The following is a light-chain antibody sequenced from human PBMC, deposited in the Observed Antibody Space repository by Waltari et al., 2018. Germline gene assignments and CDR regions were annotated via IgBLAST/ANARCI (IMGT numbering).Light chain of an antibody. V-gene: IGKV1-39*01. CDR2: DAS. CDR1: QGITKY. CDR3: LQTYSTLMFS. J-gene: IGKJ3*01. Sequence: DIQMTQSPSSLSASVGDRVTMTCRASQGITKYLSWYQHKLGEAPNLLVYDASTRVSGVPSRFNGSGSGTEFTLTISSLQPEDLATYYCLQTYSTLMFSFGPGTKVDL.